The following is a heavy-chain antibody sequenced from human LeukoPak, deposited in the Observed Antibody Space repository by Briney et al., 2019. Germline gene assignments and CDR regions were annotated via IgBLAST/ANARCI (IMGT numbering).Heavy chain of an antibody. CDR3: ARSRLGIVGATRYNWFDP. Sequence: PSETLSLTCAVYGGSFSGYYWSWIRQPPGKGLEWIGEINHSGSTNYSPSLKSRVTISVDTSKNQFSLKLGSVTAADTAVYYCARSRLGIVGATRYNWFDPWGQGTLVTVSS. V-gene: IGHV4-34*01. D-gene: IGHD1-26*01. CDR2: INHSGST. CDR1: GGSFSGYY. J-gene: IGHJ5*02.